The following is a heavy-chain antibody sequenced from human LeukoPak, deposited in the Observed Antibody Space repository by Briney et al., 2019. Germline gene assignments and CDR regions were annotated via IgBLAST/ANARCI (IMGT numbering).Heavy chain of an antibody. D-gene: IGHD3-22*01. Sequence: SETLSLACTVSGGSISSGGYYWSWIRQHPGKGLEWIGYIYYSGSTYYNPSLKSRVTISVDTSKNQISLKLSSVTAADTAVYYCARGGPTMIVVVEGWFDPWGQGTLVTVSS. CDR1: GGSISSGGYY. CDR3: ARGGPTMIVVVEGWFDP. V-gene: IGHV4-31*03. CDR2: IYYSGST. J-gene: IGHJ5*02.